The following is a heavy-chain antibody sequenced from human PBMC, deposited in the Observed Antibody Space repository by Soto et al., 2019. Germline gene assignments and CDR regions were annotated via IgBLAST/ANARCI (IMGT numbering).Heavy chain of an antibody. CDR1: GGPISSGGYY. V-gene: IGHV4-31*03. D-gene: IGHD6-6*01. Sequence: SETQSLTCTVSGGPISSGGYYWSWIRQHPGKGLEWIGYIYYSGSTYYNPSLKSRVTISVDTSKNQFSLKLSSVTAADTAVYYCARDRDPYSSSSSRWFDPWGQGALVTVSS. CDR3: ARDRDPYSSSSSRWFDP. J-gene: IGHJ5*02. CDR2: IYYSGST.